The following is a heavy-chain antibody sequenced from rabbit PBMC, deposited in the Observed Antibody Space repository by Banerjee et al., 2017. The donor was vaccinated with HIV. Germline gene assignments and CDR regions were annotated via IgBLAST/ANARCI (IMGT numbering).Heavy chain of an antibody. D-gene: IGHD6-1*01. CDR1: GFDFSTNYY. Sequence: QSLQESGGDLVKPGASLTLTCKASGFDFSTNYYMCWVRQAPGKGLEWIGCIYTGSGSTYYASWAKGQFTMSKTSSTTVTLQMTSLTAADTATYFCARSTYGVGGYLYASDLWGQGTLVTVS. CDR2: IYTGSGST. V-gene: IGHV1S40*01. J-gene: IGHJ4*01. CDR3: ARSTYGVGGYLYASDL.